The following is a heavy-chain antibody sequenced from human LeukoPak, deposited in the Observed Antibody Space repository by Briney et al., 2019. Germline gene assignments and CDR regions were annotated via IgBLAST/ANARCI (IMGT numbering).Heavy chain of an antibody. CDR1: GGSFSGYY. D-gene: IGHD2-15*01. J-gene: IGHJ4*02. CDR2: INHSGST. CDR3: ARDEWGYYFDY. V-gene: IGHV4-34*01. Sequence: SETLSLTCAVYGGSFSGYYWSWIRQPPGKGLEWIGEINHSGSTNYNPSLKNRVTISVDTSKNQFSLKLSSVTAADTAVYYCARDEWGYYFDYWGQGTLVTVSS.